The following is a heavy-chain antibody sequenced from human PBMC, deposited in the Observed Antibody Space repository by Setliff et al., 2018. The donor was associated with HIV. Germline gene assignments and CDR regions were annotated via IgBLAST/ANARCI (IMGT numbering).Heavy chain of an antibody. CDR3: ARMPQYYAFWSGYYKSDFDI. J-gene: IGHJ3*02. CDR1: GGSISSGGFY. Sequence: SETLSLTCTFTGGSISSGGFYWTWIRQHPGKGLEWIGYIYYSGSAYYNPSLKSRVTISIDTSKNHFSLKLTSVTAADTAVYYCARMPQYYAFWSGYYKSDFDIWGQGTMVTVSS. D-gene: IGHD3-3*01. CDR2: IYYSGSA. V-gene: IGHV4-31*03.